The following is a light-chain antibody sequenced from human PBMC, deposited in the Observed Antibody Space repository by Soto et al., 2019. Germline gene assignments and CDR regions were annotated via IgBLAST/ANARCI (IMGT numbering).Light chain of an antibody. V-gene: IGKV3-11*01. CDR3: QQRSNWSGIT. CDR1: QSVSSY. CDR2: DAS. J-gene: IGKJ4*01. Sequence: EIVLTQSPATLSLSPGERATLSCRASQSVSSYLAWYQQKPGQAPRLLIYDASNRATGIPARFSGSGSGTDFTLPISSLEPEDFAVYYCQQRSNWSGITFGGGTKVEIK.